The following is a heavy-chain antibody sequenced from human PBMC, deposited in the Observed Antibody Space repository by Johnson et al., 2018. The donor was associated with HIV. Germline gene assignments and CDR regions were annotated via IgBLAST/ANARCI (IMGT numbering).Heavy chain of an antibody. J-gene: IGHJ3*02. CDR2: INWNGGRT. CDR3: AKKMGVVVVPAAMHAFDI. V-gene: IGHV3-20*04. Sequence: EKLVESGGGVLRPGGSLRLSCAASGFTFDDFSLSWVRQAPGKGLEWVSGINWNGGRTAHADSVKGRFTISRDNSKNTLYLQMNSRRAEDTAVYYCAKKMGVVVVPAAMHAFDIWGQGTMVTVSS. CDR1: GFTFDDFS. D-gene: IGHD2-2*01.